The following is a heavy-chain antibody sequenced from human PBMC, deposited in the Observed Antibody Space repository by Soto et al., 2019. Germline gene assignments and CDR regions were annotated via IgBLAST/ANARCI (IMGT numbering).Heavy chain of an antibody. J-gene: IGHJ3*02. CDR3: ARQCPYYSDSSGYTSSCAFDI. CDR2: IYSSGST. V-gene: IGHV4-39*01. D-gene: IGHD3-22*01. CDR1: CGFISRSRYY. Sequence: SDTRCLTCTVSCGFISRSRYYAGCIGQSPVKDLEWIGSIYSSGSTYYNPSLKSRASMSVDTSKNQFSLKLTSVTAADTAIYYCARQCPYYSDSSGYTSSCAFDIWGQGTMVT.